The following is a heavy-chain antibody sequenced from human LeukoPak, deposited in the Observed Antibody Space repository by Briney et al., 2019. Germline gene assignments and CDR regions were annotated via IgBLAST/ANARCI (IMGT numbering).Heavy chain of an antibody. Sequence: SVKVSCKASGGTFSSYAISWVRQAPGQGLERMGGIIPIFGTANYAQKFQGRVTITTDESTSTAYMELSGLRSEDTAVYYCATSNIVVVPAAIRSVYYYYYMDVWGKGTTVTVSS. CDR1: GGTFSSYA. CDR3: ATSNIVVVPAAIRSVYYYYYMDV. D-gene: IGHD2-2*02. V-gene: IGHV1-69*05. CDR2: IIPIFGTA. J-gene: IGHJ6*03.